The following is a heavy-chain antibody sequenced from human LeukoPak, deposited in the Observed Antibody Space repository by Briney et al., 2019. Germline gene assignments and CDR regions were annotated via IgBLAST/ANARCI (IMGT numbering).Heavy chain of an antibody. Sequence: GGSLRLSCAASGFTFSSYGMHRVRQAPGKGLEWVAFIRYDGSNKYYADSVKGRFTISRDNSKNTLYLQMNSLRAEDTAVYYCAHDPDTYYYDSSGSPDDYWGQGTLVTVSS. V-gene: IGHV3-30*02. CDR3: AHDPDTYYYDSSGSPDDY. J-gene: IGHJ4*02. CDR2: IRYDGSNK. D-gene: IGHD3-22*01. CDR1: GFTFSSYG.